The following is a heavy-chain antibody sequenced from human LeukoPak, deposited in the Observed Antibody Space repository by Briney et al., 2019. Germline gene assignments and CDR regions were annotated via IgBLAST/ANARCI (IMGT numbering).Heavy chain of an antibody. CDR1: GGSISSGGYS. Sequence: SETLSLTCAVSGGSISSGGYSWSWIRQPPGKGLEWIGEINHSGSTNYNPSLKSRVTISVDTSKNQFSLKLSSVTAADTAVYYCARGGGAYGGIDPWGQGTLVTVSS. V-gene: IGHV4-30-2*01. D-gene: IGHD2-21*01. CDR3: ARGGGAYGGIDP. CDR2: INHSGST. J-gene: IGHJ5*02.